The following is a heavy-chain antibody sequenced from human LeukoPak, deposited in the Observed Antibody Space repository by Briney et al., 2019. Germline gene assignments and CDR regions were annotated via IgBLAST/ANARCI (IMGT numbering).Heavy chain of an antibody. J-gene: IGHJ5*02. CDR2: ISGSGGST. CDR1: GFTFSIYA. CDR3: ARGPTSYNWFDP. V-gene: IGHV3-23*01. Sequence: GGSLRLSCAAYGFTFSIYAMSWVRQAPGKGLEWVSAISGSGGSTYYADSVKGRFTISRDNAKNSLYLQMNSLRAEDTAVYYCARGPTSYNWFDPWGQGTLVTVSS.